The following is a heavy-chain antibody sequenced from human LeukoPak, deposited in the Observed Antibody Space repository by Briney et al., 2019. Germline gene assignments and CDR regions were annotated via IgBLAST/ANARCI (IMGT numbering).Heavy chain of an antibody. V-gene: IGHV3-7*01. CDR2: INQDGTNK. J-gene: IGHJ3*02. D-gene: IGHD2-2*01. CDR1: GFTFSNDW. CDR3: ARDTSPSSRSSYFAALAM. Sequence: GGSLRLSCATAGFTFSNDWMTWVRQAQGKGLEGVANINQDGTNKNYVDSVKGRFTISRDNTKKSLFLQMNILRGEDTAIYFCARDTSPSSRSSYFAALAMWGQGTMVTVSS.